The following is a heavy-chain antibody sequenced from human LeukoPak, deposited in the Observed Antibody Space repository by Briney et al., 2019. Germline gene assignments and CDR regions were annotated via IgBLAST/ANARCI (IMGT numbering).Heavy chain of an antibody. J-gene: IGHJ4*02. V-gene: IGHV4-4*09. D-gene: IGHD1-26*01. CDR1: GGSISSYY. CDR3: AGGFSGSLDY. CDR2: IYTSGST. Sequence: SETLSLTCTVSGGSISSYYWSWIRQPPGKGLEWIGYIYTSGSTNYNPSLKSRVTISVDTSKNQFSLKLSSVTAADTAVYFCAGGFSGSLDYWGQGTLVTVSS.